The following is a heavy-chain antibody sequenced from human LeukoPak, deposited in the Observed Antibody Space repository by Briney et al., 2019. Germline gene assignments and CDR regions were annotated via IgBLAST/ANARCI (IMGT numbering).Heavy chain of an antibody. CDR1: GGSLSSYY. CDR3: ARHEPLGRGAWDY. Sequence: SETLSLTCTVSGGSLSSYYWSWLRQPPGKGLEWIGYIYYSGNADSNPSLKSRVTMSVDTSRNQFSLKLTSVTAADTAVYYCARHEPLGRGAWDYWGQGILVTVSS. J-gene: IGHJ4*02. CDR2: IYYSGNA. V-gene: IGHV4-59*08. D-gene: IGHD1-14*01.